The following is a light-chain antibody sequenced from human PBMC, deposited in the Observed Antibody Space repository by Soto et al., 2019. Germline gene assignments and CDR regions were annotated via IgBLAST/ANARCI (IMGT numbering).Light chain of an antibody. Sequence: ETVLTQSPVTLSLSPGERATLSCRASQSVGSYLAWYQQKPGQAPRLLISGASSRAAGIPDRFSGSGSETDFTLTISRLEPEDFALYFCQQYGNPRITFGQGTRLEIK. CDR2: GAS. CDR3: QQYGNPRIT. CDR1: QSVGSY. J-gene: IGKJ5*01. V-gene: IGKV3-20*01.